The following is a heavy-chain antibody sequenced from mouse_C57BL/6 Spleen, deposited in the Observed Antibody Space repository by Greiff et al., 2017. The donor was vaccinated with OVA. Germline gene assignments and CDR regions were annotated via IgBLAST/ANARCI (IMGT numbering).Heavy chain of an antibody. Sequence: QVQLKQPGAELVMPGASVKLSCKASGYTFTSYWMHWVKQRPGQGLEWIGEIDPSDSYTNYNQKFKGKSTLTVDKSSSTAYMQLSSLTSEDSAVYYCARYLRDAMDYWGQGTSVTVSS. V-gene: IGHV1-69*01. CDR3: ARYLRDAMDY. CDR1: GYTFTSYW. J-gene: IGHJ4*01. D-gene: IGHD5-1*01. CDR2: IDPSDSYT.